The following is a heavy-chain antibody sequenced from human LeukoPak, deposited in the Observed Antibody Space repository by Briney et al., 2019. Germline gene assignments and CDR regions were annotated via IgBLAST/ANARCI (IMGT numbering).Heavy chain of an antibody. Sequence: PGGSLRLSCEGSGFTFSSYSMIWVRQAPGKGLEWVSSIRGDSTETSHADSLMGRFTISRDNAKKSLYLQMNSLRAEDTAVYYCARGHFGVVLDYWGQGTLVTVSS. D-gene: IGHD3-3*01. CDR2: IRGDSTET. V-gene: IGHV3-21*01. J-gene: IGHJ4*02. CDR3: ARGHFGVVLDY. CDR1: GFTFSSYS.